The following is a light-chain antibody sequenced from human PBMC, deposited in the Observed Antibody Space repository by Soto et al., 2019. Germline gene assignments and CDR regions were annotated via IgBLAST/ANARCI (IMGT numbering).Light chain of an antibody. V-gene: IGKV3-11*01. CDR3: QQRAQWPIT. CDR1: QSVSVY. CDR2: DSS. J-gene: IGKJ5*01. Sequence: EIVLPQSPATLSLSPGERATLSCRASQSVSVYLAWYQQKPGQAPRLRIYDSSNRAAGIPARFSGSGSGTAFTLTVSSLEPEDFAIYYCQQRAQWPITFGQGTRLEIK.